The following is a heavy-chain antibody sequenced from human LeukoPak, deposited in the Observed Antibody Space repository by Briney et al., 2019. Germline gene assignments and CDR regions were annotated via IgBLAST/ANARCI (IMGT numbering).Heavy chain of an antibody. CDR3: ARQTDYDFWSGYYRTQAYYFDY. D-gene: IGHD3-3*01. Sequence: SETLSLTCAVYGGSFSGYYWSWIRQPPGKGLEWIGEINHSGSTNYNPSLKSRVTISVDTSKNQFSLKLSSVTAADTAVYYCARQTDYDFWSGYYRTQAYYFDYWGRGTLVTVSS. CDR2: INHSGST. J-gene: IGHJ4*02. V-gene: IGHV4-34*01. CDR1: GGSFSGYY.